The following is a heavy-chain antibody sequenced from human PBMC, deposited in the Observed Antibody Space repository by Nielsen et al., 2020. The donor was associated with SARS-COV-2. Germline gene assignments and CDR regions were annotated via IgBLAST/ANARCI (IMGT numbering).Heavy chain of an antibody. Sequence: WVRQAPGQGLEWMGGIIPIFGTANYAQKFQGRVTITADESTSTAYMELSSLRSEDTAVNYCARGAAARRFYYYYYYMDVWGQGTTVTVSS. J-gene: IGHJ6*03. CDR3: ARGAAARRFYYYYYYMDV. D-gene: IGHD6-6*01. V-gene: IGHV1-69*01. CDR2: IIPIFGTA.